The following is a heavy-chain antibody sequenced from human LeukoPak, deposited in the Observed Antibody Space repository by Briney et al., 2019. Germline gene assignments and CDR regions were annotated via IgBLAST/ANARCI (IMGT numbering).Heavy chain of an antibody. V-gene: IGHV4-59*01. CDR3: ARNGYSYGKNWFDP. CDR2: IYYSGST. D-gene: IGHD5-18*01. J-gene: IGHJ5*02. Sequence: WETLSLTCTVSGGSISSYYWSWIRQPPGKGLEWVGYIYYSGSTNYNPSLKSRVTISVDTSKNQFSLKLSSMTAADTAVYYCARNGYSYGKNWFDPWGQGTLVTVSS. CDR1: GGSISSYY.